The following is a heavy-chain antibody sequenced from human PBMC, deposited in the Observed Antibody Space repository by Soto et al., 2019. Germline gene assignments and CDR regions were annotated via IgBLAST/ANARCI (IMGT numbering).Heavy chain of an antibody. CDR2: IIGSGGST. V-gene: IGHV3-23*01. J-gene: IGHJ4*02. D-gene: IGHD3-10*01. CDR1: GFTFSSYA. Sequence: GGSLRLSCAASGFTFSSYAMSWVRQAPGKGLEWVSAIIGSGGSTYYADSVKGRFTISRDNSKNTLYLQMNSLGAEDTADYYCAKVRGFVADLTRLIYWGQGTLVTVSS. CDR3: AKVRGFVADLTRLIY.